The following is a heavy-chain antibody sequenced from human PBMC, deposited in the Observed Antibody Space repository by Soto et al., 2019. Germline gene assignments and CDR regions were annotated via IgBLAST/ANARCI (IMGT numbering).Heavy chain of an antibody. V-gene: IGHV3-74*01. CDR2: INSDGSST. Sequence: GGSLRLSCAASGFTFSSYWMHWVRQAPGKGLVWVSRINSDGSSTSYADSVKGRFTISRDNAKNTRYLQMNSLRAEDTAVYYCARVRSSYPIFRGVISVAFVPWGQGTLVTVSS. CDR1: GFTFSSYW. CDR3: ARVRSSYPIFRGVISVAFVP. D-gene: IGHD3-10*01. J-gene: IGHJ5*02.